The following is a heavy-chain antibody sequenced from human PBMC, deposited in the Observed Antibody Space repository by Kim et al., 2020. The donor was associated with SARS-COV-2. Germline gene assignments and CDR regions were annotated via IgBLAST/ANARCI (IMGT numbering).Heavy chain of an antibody. V-gene: IGHV4-39*07. J-gene: IGHJ5*02. Sequence: RVTISVDTSKNQFSLKLSSVTAADTAVYYCAREGYSGYDWTGTRNNWFDPWGQGTLVTVSS. CDR3: AREGYSGYDWTGTRNNWFDP. D-gene: IGHD5-12*01.